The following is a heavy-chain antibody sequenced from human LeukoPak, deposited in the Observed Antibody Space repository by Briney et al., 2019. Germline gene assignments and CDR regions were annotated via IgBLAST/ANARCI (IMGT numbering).Heavy chain of an antibody. CDR2: IYYSGST. Sequence: PSETLSLTCTVSGGSISSGGYYWSWIRQHPGKGLEWIGYIYYSGSTYYNPSLKSRVTISVDTSKNQFSLKLSSVTAADTAVYYCAREGRFLELLPNAFDIWGQGTMVTVSS. CDR1: GGSISSGGYY. J-gene: IGHJ3*02. V-gene: IGHV4-31*03. CDR3: AREGRFLELLPNAFDI. D-gene: IGHD3-3*01.